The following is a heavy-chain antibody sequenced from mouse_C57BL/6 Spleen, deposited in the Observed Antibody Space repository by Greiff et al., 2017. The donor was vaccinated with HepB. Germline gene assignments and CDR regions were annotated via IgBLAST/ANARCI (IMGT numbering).Heavy chain of an antibody. D-gene: IGHD1-1*01. CDR3: ARDPIYYYGSSYAMDY. J-gene: IGHJ4*01. CDR1: GFTFSSYA. Sequence: VMLVESGGGLVKPGGSLKLSCAASGFTFSSYAMSWVRQTPEKRLEWVATISDGGSYTYYPDNVKGRFTISRDNAKNNLYLQMSHLKSEDTAMYYCARDPIYYYGSSYAMDYWGQGTSVTVSS. V-gene: IGHV5-4*01. CDR2: ISDGGSYT.